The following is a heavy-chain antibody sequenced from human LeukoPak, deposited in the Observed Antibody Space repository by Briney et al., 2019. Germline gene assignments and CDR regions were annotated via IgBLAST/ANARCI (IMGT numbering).Heavy chain of an antibody. Sequence: GGSLRLSCAASGLTFSSDWMHWVRQVPGKGLVWVSRINSDASTINYADSVKGRFTISRDNAKNTLYLQMNSLRAEDTAVYYCARGGPELDAFDIWGQGTMVTVSS. CDR2: INSDASTI. D-gene: IGHD1-26*01. CDR3: ARGGPELDAFDI. J-gene: IGHJ3*02. V-gene: IGHV3-74*01. CDR1: GLTFSSDW.